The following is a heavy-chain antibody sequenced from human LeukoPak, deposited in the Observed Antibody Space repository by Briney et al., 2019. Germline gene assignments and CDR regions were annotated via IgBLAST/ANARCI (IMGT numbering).Heavy chain of an antibody. D-gene: IGHD6-19*01. CDR2: ISSDGGNR. V-gene: IGHV3-30-3*01. J-gene: IGHJ4*02. CDR1: GFTFSSYA. Sequence: PGGSLRLSCAASGFTFSSYAMHWVRRAPGKALEWVATISSDGGNRYYSDSVKGRFTISRDNSKNTLCLQMNSLRPEDTAVFHCARGRAVTGSTVIDYWGQGTLVTVSS. CDR3: ARGRAVTGSTVIDY.